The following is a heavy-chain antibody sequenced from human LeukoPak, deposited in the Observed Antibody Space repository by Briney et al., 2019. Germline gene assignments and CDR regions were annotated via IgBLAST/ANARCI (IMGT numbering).Heavy chain of an antibody. J-gene: IGHJ4*02. CDR1: GGSISTYY. D-gene: IGHD4-11*01. Sequence: SETLSLTCTVSGGSISTYYWSWIRQPPGKGLEWIGYIYYSGSTNYNPSLKSRVTISVDTSKNQFSLKVSSVTATDTAVYYCARVPTYTNHFDYWGQGTPVTVSS. V-gene: IGHV4-59*01. CDR3: ARVPTYTNHFDY. CDR2: IYYSGST.